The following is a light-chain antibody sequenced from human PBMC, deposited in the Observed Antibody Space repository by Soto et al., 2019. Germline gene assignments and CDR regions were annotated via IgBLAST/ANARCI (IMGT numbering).Light chain of an antibody. CDR3: QESYSRPPWM. CDR1: QSISNH. J-gene: IGKJ1*01. CDR2: ATS. Sequence: DIQLTQSPSSLSASVGDRVTVTCRASQSISNHLNWYQQKPGKAPNLLIYATSNLHSGVPSRFSGSGAGTDFTLTISSLQLEDFATYYCQESYSRPPWMFDQGTKVEIK. V-gene: IGKV1-39*01.